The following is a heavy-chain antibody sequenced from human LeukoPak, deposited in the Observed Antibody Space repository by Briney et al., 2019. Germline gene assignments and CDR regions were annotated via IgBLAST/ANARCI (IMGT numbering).Heavy chain of an antibody. V-gene: IGHV4-39*01. Sequence: SETLSLTCIVSGGSISSSSYYWGWIRQPPGKGLEWIGSIYYSGSTYYNPSLKSRVTISVDTSKNQFSLKLSSVTAADTAVYYCARHLPTKVYYYYYMDVWGKGTTVTVSS. CDR1: GGSISSSSYY. CDR3: ARHLPTKVYYYYYMDV. J-gene: IGHJ6*03. D-gene: IGHD2-8*01. CDR2: IYYSGST.